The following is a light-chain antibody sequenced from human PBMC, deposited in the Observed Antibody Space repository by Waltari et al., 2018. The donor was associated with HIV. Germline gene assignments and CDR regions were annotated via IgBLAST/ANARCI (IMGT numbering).Light chain of an antibody. CDR3: CSYAGSYTWV. J-gene: IGLJ3*02. CDR2: DVS. V-gene: IGLV2-11*01. Sequence: QSALTQPPSVSGSPGQSVTISCTGTTSDVGAYNFVSWYQQHPGKAPKGLIYDVSKRPAGVPDRFSGSKSGTTASLTISGLQAEDEADYYCCSYAGSYTWVFGGGTKLTVL. CDR1: TSDVGAYNF.